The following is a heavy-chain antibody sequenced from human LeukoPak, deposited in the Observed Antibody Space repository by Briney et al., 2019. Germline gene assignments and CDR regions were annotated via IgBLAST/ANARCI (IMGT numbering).Heavy chain of an antibody. Sequence: ASVKVSCKASGYTFTSYGISWVRQAPGQGLEWMGWISAYNGNTNYAQKLQGRVTMTTDTSTSTAYMELRSLRSDDTAVYYCAGETRDTAMDYSFDYWGQGTLVTVSS. J-gene: IGHJ4*02. CDR3: AGETRDTAMDYSFDY. V-gene: IGHV1-18*01. CDR2: ISAYNGNT. CDR1: GYTFTSYG. D-gene: IGHD5-18*01.